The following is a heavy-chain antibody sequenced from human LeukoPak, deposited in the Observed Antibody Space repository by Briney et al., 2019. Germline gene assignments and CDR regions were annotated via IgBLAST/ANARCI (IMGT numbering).Heavy chain of an antibody. CDR3: ARAPRRGVMDV. V-gene: IGHV3-7*01. J-gene: IGHJ6*02. CDR1: GFSFSSHW. CDR2: IKQDGSEK. D-gene: IGHD3-10*01. Sequence: GSLRLSCAASGFSFSSHWMSWARQAPGKGLEWVANIKQDGSEKYYVDSVKGRFTISRDNAQNSLHLQMNSLRAEDTAVYYCARAPRRGVMDVWGPGTTVSVSS.